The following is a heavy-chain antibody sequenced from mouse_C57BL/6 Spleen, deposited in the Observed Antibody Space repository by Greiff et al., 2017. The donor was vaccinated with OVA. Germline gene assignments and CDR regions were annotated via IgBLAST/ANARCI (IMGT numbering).Heavy chain of an antibody. Sequence: QVQLQQPGAELVKPGASVKMSCKASGYTFTSYWITWVKQRPGQGLAWIGDIYPGSGSTHYNEKFKSKATLTVDTSSSTADMQLSSLTSEDSAVYYCARGNDGYPTWFAYWGQGTLVTVSA. CDR2: IYPGSGST. CDR3: ARGNDGYPTWFAY. J-gene: IGHJ3*01. V-gene: IGHV1-55*01. D-gene: IGHD2-3*01. CDR1: GYTFTSYW.